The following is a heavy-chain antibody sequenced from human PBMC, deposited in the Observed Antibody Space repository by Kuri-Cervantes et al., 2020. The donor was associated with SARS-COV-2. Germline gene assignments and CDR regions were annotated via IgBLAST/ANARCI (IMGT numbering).Heavy chain of an antibody. J-gene: IGHJ6*01. CDR2: IWYDGSNK. D-gene: IGHD6-13*01. V-gene: IGHV3-33*08. CDR3: ARDTSSSWVLDYGMDV. Sequence: GESLKISCAASGFTFSSYAMSWVRQAPGKGLEWVAVIWYDGSNKYYADSVKGRFTISRDNSKNTLYLQMNSLRAEDTAMYYCARDTSSSWVLDYGMDVWGQGTTVTVYS. CDR1: GFTFSSYA.